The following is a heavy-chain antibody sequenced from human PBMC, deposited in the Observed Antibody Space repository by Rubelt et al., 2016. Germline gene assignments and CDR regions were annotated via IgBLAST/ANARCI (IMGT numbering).Heavy chain of an antibody. CDR1: GFTFSSYW. J-gene: IGHJ6*02. D-gene: IGHD3-9*01. CDR2: FYPDGNT. Sequence: GGGVVQPGRSLRLSCAASGFTFSSYWMSWVRQAPGKGLEWVSVFYPDGNTYYADSVKGRFTISRDNSKNTLYLQMNGLRGEDTAVYYCARDNGQYPDWLPRGRYYYGLDVWGQGATVTVSS. CDR3: ARDNGQYPDWLPRGRYYYGLDV. V-gene: IGHV3-66*01.